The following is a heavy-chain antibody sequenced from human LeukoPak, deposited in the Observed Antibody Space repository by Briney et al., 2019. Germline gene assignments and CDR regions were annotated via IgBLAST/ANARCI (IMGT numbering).Heavy chain of an antibody. J-gene: IGHJ4*02. CDR3: AFRSFPSEY. Sequence: DPGGSLRLSCVVSGITFSNAWMNWVRQTPGKGLEWVGRIKSNVNGGTTDYAAPVKGRFTISRDDSKNTLYLQMSSLKTEDTAVYYCAFRSFPSEYWGQGSLVTVSS. CDR2: IKSNVNGGTT. D-gene: IGHD1-14*01. CDR1: GITFSNAW. V-gene: IGHV3-15*07.